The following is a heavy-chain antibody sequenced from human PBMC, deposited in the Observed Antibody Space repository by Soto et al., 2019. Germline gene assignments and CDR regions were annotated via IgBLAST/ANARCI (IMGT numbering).Heavy chain of an antibody. CDR1: GFTFSRYA. CDR2: ISYDGSSK. CDR3: ARAPRQYSSGWFDY. V-gene: IGHV3-30-3*01. J-gene: IGHJ5*01. Sequence: GGSLRLSCAASGFTFSRYAMHWVRQAPGKGLEWVAIISYDGSSKYYADSVKGRFTISRDNSKNTLYLQMNSLRAEDTAVYYCARAPRQYSSGWFDYWGQGTLDTVSS. D-gene: IGHD3-22*01.